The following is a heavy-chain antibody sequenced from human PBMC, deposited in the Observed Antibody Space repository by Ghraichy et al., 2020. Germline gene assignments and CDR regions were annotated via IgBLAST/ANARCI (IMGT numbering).Heavy chain of an antibody. CDR3: ARDPDYGDYGYGLRLGNFDY. D-gene: IGHD4-17*01. Sequence: ASVKVSCKASGYTFTSYGISWVRQAPGQGLEWMRWISAYNGNTNYAQKLQGRVTMTTDTSTSTAYMELRSLRSDDTAVYYCARDPDYGDYGYGLRLGNFDYWGQGTLVTVSS. V-gene: IGHV1-18*04. CDR1: GYTFTSYG. J-gene: IGHJ4*02. CDR2: ISAYNGNT.